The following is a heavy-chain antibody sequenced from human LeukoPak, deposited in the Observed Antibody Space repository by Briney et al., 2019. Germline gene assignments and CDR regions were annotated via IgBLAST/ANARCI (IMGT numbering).Heavy chain of an antibody. J-gene: IGHJ4*02. V-gene: IGHV4-39*07. CDR1: GGSISSSSYY. Sequence: SETLSLTCTVSGGSISSSSYYWGWIRQPPGKGLEWIGSIYYSGSTYYNPSLKSRVTISVDTSKNQFSLKLSSVTAADTAVYYCARDYLNNYDFWSGYYKYFDYWGQGTLVTVSS. CDR3: ARDYLNNYDFWSGYYKYFDY. CDR2: IYYSGST. D-gene: IGHD3-3*01.